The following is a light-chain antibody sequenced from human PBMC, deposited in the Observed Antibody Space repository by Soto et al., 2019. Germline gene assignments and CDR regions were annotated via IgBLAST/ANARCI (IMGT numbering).Light chain of an antibody. CDR2: KAS. CDR1: QSISSW. CDR3: QQYNSYSLTWT. J-gene: IGKJ1*01. Sequence: DIQMTQSPSTLSASVGDRVTITCRASQSISSWLAWYQHKPGKAPKLLIYKASSLESGVPSRFSGSGSGTEFTLTISSLQPDDFATYYCQQYNSYSLTWTFGQGTKVEIK. V-gene: IGKV1-5*03.